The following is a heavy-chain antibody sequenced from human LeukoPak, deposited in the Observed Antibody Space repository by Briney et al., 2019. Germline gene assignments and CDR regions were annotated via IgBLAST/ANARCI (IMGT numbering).Heavy chain of an antibody. Sequence: GGSLRLSCAASGFTFSSYAMHWVRQAPGKGLEYVSAISSNGGSTYYANSVKGRFTISRDNAKNTLYLQMNSLRAEDTAVYYCARDSSGYSRDAFDIWGQGTMVTVSS. J-gene: IGHJ3*02. CDR2: ISSNGGST. CDR1: GFTFSSYA. CDR3: ARDSSGYSRDAFDI. V-gene: IGHV3-64*01. D-gene: IGHD3-22*01.